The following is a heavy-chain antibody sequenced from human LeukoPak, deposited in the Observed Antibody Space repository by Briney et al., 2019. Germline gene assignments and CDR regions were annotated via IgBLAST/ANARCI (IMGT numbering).Heavy chain of an antibody. J-gene: IGHJ4*02. Sequence: GGSLRLSCAASGFTFSSYAMNWVRQAPGKGLEWVSSISGGASYLYYADSVKGRFTISRDNAKNSLYLQMNSLRAEDTAVYYCARDHSSSSGLDYWGRGTLVTVSS. CDR1: GFTFSSYA. CDR3: ARDHSSSSGLDY. V-gene: IGHV3-21*01. CDR2: ISGGASYL. D-gene: IGHD6-6*01.